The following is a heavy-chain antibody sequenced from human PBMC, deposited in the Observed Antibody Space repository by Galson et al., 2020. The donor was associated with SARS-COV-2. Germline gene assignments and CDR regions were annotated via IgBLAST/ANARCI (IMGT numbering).Heavy chain of an antibody. CDR3: AKDPGYVDG. D-gene: IGHD6-13*01. CDR2: LTGNSGSA. V-gene: IGHV3-23*01. J-gene: IGHJ4*02. Sequence: GGSLRLSCTASGFTFSVLAMSWVRQAPGKGLEGVSTLTGNSGSAYYADSVKGRFTISRDNSKNTLYLQMNSLRVEDMAVYYCAKDPGYVDGWGQGILVTVSS. CDR1: GFTFSVLA.